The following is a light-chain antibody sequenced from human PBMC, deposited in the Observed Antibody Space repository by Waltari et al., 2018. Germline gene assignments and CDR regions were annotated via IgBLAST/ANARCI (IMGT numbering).Light chain of an antibody. CDR2: GAS. J-gene: IGKJ2*01. Sequence: EMVLTQSPGTLSLSPGERATISCRASQSVSSSYLDWYQQKPGQAPRLLIYGASRSATGILDRLSGSGSGTDFTLTIIRLEPEDFAVYYCQQYGSSPLYTFGQGTKLEIK. CDR1: QSVSSSY. V-gene: IGKV3-20*01. CDR3: QQYGSSPLYT.